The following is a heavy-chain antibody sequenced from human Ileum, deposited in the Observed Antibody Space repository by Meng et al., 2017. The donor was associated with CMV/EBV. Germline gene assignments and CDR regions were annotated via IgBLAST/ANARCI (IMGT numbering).Heavy chain of an antibody. V-gene: IGHV1-3*01. Sequence: YTFHPYGLHWVRQAPGQRLEWMGYINAGNGNTKYSEIFQGRVTITRDTSATTAYMELSSLRSEDTAVYYCASWGGNCISTSCYAVFDYWGQGTLVTVSS. D-gene: IGHD2-2*01. J-gene: IGHJ4*02. CDR3: ASWGGNCISTSCYAVFDY. CDR2: INAGNGNT. CDR1: YTFHPYG.